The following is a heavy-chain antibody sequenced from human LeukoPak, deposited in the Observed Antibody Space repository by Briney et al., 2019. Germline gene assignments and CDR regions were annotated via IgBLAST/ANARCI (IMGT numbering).Heavy chain of an antibody. Sequence: GGSLRLSCAASGFTFSSYAMSWVRQAPGKGLEWVSAISGSGGSTYYADSVKGRFTISRDNSKNTLYLQMNSLRADDTAVYYCAKDRDQEYYYYYMEVWGKGTTVNGPS. CDR2: ISGSGGST. J-gene: IGHJ6*03. CDR1: GFTFSSYA. V-gene: IGHV3-23*01. CDR3: AKDRDQEYYYYYMEV.